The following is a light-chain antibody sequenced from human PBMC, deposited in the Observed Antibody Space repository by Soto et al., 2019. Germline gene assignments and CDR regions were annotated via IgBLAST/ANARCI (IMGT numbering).Light chain of an antibody. V-gene: IGKV3-15*01. CDR2: GAS. CDR1: QSVSSS. Sequence: EIVMTQSPATPSVSPGERATLSCRASQSVSSSLAWYQQKPGQAPRLLIYGASTRAPGIPARFSGSGSGTEFTLTISSLQSEDFAVYYCQQYSNWPRTFGQGTKV. J-gene: IGKJ1*01. CDR3: QQYSNWPRT.